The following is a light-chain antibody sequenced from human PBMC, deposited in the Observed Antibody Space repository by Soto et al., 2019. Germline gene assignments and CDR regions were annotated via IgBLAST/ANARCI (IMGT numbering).Light chain of an antibody. J-gene: IGKJ2*01. CDR2: GAS. V-gene: IGKV3-15*01. CDR3: QQYHNWPPQYT. CDR1: QSVASN. Sequence: EIVMTQSPASLSVSPGDGATLSCRASQSVASNVAWYQQKPGQGPRLLIHGASTRAAGVPARFSGSGSGTDFTLTISGLQSEDFAVYYCQQYHNWPPQYTFGQGTNLQIK.